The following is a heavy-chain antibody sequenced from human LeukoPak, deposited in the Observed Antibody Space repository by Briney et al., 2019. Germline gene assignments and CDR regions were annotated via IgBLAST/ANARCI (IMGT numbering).Heavy chain of an antibody. CDR3: ARTANSPSYYFDY. CDR1: GFSFSSYE. V-gene: IGHV3-48*03. Sequence: GGSLRLSCAASGFSFSSYEMGWVRKAPGKGLEWVSDITSGGSTGSKIDYAESVKGRFTISGDNAKNSLHLQMNSLRAEDTGVYYCARTANSPSYYFDYWGQGTLVTVSS. J-gene: IGHJ4*02. D-gene: IGHD5-18*01. CDR2: ITSGGSTGSKI.